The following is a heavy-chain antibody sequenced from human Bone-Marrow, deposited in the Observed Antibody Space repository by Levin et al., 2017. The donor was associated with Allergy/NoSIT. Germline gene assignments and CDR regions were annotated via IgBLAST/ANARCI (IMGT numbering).Heavy chain of an antibody. CDR3: ARDLSPVTSSGIITPGYHPMDV. V-gene: IGHV1-69*13. CDR2: IIPMLGTA. D-gene: IGHD3-3*01. J-gene: IGHJ6*02. Sequence: ASVKVSCRASGDTLSTYTINWVRQAPGQGLEWMGGIIPMLGTANSAQKFQGRVTITADESMTTAYMELSSLKSEDTAVYYCARDLSPVTSSGIITPGYHPMDVWGQGTAVTVS. CDR1: GDTLSTYT.